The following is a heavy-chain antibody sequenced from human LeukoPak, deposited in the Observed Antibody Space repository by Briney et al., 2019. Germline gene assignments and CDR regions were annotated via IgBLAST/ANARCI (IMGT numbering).Heavy chain of an antibody. V-gene: IGHV3-30*18. Sequence: GGPLRLSCAASGFTFSSYGMHWVRQAPGKGLEWVAVISYDGSNKYYADSVKGRFTISRDNSKNTLYLQMNSLRAEDTAVYYCAKDLGGAAAASSDYWGQGTLVTVSS. J-gene: IGHJ4*02. CDR2: ISYDGSNK. CDR1: GFTFSSYG. CDR3: AKDLGGAAAASSDY. D-gene: IGHD6-13*01.